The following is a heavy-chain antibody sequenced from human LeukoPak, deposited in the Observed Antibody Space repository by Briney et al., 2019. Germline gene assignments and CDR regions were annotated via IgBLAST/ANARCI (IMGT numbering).Heavy chain of an antibody. CDR2: ISWNSGSI. CDR1: GFTFDDYA. D-gene: IGHD1-26*01. V-gene: IGHV3-9*01. Sequence: GGSLRLSCAASGFTFDDYAMHWVRQAPGKGLEWVSGISWNSGSIGYADSVKGRFTISRDNAKNSLYLQMNSLRAEDTALYYYAKDWWELLHAFDIWGQGTMVTVSS. CDR3: AKDWWELLHAFDI. J-gene: IGHJ3*02.